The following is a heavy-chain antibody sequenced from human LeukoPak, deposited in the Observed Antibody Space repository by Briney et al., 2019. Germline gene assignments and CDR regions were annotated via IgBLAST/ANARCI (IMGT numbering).Heavy chain of an antibody. Sequence: SETLSLTCSVSGGSFSNHFWSWVRQPAGKGLEWIGRIYPSGNTNYNPSLKSRVTLSVDTSKTQFYLSLSSVTAADTAVYYCAREDSGSYYNFYYFYMDVWGKGTTVTISS. V-gene: IGHV4-4*07. CDR3: AREDSGSYYNFYYFYMDV. CDR1: GGSFSNHF. J-gene: IGHJ6*03. CDR2: IYPSGNT. D-gene: IGHD3-10*01.